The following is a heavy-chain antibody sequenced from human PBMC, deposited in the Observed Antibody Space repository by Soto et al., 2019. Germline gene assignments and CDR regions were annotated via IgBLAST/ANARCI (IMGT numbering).Heavy chain of an antibody. CDR2: INHSGRT. Sequence: PSETLSLTCDVSGGSFSGYYWSWIRQPPGKGLEWIGEINHSGRTNYNPSLKSRVTISVDTSKNQFSLKLTSVTAADTAVYYCARGMGHYYPFDYWGQGTLVTVSS. CDR1: GGSFSGYY. J-gene: IGHJ4*02. D-gene: IGHD3-22*01. CDR3: ARGMGHYYPFDY. V-gene: IGHV4-34*01.